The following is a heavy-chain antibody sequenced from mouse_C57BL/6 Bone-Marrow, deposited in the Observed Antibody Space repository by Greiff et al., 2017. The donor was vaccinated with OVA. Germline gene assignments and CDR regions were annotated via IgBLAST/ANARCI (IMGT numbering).Heavy chain of an antibody. CDR3: SRREYDYGREYAMDD. D-gene: IGHD2-4*01. CDR2: INPNNGDT. V-gene: IGHV1-22*01. Sequence: VQLKESGPELVKPGASVKMSCKASGYTFTDYNMHWVKQSHGKSLEWIGYINPNNGDTSYNQKFKGKATLTVNKSSSTAYMELRSLTSEDSAVYYGSRREYDYGREYAMDDWGQGTSVTVAS. CDR1: GYTFTDYN. J-gene: IGHJ4*01.